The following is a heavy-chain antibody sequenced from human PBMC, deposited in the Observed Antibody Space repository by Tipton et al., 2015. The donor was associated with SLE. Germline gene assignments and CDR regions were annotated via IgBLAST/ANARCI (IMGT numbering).Heavy chain of an antibody. Sequence: SLRLSCAASGFAFSSSWMSWVRQAPGKGLERVAHVNQGGSEKYYVDSVKGRFTISGDNAKNSLYLQMNSLRAEDTAVYYCASWVGNQNYWGQGTLVTVSS. CDR3: ASWVGNQNY. CDR2: VNQGGSEK. V-gene: IGHV3-7*01. CDR1: GFAFSSSW. J-gene: IGHJ4*02. D-gene: IGHD7-27*01.